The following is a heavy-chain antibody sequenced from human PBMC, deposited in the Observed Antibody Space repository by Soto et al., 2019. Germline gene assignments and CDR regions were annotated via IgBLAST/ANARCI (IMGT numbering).Heavy chain of an antibody. CDR2: IYWDDDT. CDR3: AHSRVVLPYKYCQH. Sequence: QITLKESGPTLVKPTQTLTLTCTFSGFSLSTSGVGVGWIRQPPGKALEWLALIYWDDDTRYSPSLTSRLTIPKDTSKSQVVLTMTNMYPVDTATYYCAHSRVVLPYKYCQHWGQGTLVTVSS. V-gene: IGHV2-5*02. J-gene: IGHJ1*01. CDR1: GFSLSTSGVG. D-gene: IGHD2-2*01.